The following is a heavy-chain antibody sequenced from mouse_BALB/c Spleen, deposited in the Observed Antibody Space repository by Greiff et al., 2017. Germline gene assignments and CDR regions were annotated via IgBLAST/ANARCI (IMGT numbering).Heavy chain of an antibody. Sequence: VKLMESGPGLVAPSQSLSITCTVSGFSLTSYGVHWVRQPPGKGPEWLGVIWAGGSTNYNSALMSRLSISKDNSKSQVFLKMNSLQTDDTAMYYCASPDGYYGWFAYWGQGTLVTVSA. D-gene: IGHD2-3*01. J-gene: IGHJ3*01. CDR1: GFSLTSYG. V-gene: IGHV2-9*02. CDR3: ASPDGYYGWFAY. CDR2: IWAGGST.